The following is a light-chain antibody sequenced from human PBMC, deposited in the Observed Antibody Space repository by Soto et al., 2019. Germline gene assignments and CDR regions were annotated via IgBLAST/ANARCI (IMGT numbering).Light chain of an antibody. Sequence: QSALTQPASVSGSPGQSITISCTGTSSDVGGYNYVSWYQQHPGKAPKLMIYEVSNRPLGVSNRFSGSKSGNTASLTISGLQDDDEADYYWISYTSSSSLDVFGTGTKVTV. CDR3: ISYTSSSSLDV. CDR1: SSDVGGYNY. J-gene: IGLJ1*01. CDR2: EVS. V-gene: IGLV2-14*01.